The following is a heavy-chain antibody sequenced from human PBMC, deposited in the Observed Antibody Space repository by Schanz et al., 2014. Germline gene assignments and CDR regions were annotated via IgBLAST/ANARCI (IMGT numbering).Heavy chain of an antibody. D-gene: IGHD3-16*01. CDR3: VRVPSRDVSFDL. Sequence: QVQLVQSGAEVKKPGSSVKVSCKASRSTFSSYTISWVRQAPGQGLEWLGWIRPDNGHTTYSQKVRDRVIFTTDTSANTAYMELRSLRSDDTAHYYCVRVPSRDVSFDLWGRGTLXTVSS. CDR1: RSTFSSYT. V-gene: IGHV1-18*01. J-gene: IGHJ2*01. CDR2: IRPDNGHT.